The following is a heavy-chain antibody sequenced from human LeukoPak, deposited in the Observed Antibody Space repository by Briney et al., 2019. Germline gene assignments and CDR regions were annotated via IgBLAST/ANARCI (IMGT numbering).Heavy chain of an antibody. CDR2: TYYRSEWYN. D-gene: IGHD5-24*01. CDR3: ARGGQGDGYSADEAFDF. J-gene: IGHJ3*01. V-gene: IGHV6-1*01. CDR1: GDSVSSNSSA. Sequence: SQTLSLTSAISGDSVSSNSSACNWIRQSPSRGLEWLGRTYYRSEWYNDYAVSVKSRITINPDTSKNQFSLQLNSVTPEDTAVYYCARGGQGDGYSADEAFDFWGQGTMVTVSS.